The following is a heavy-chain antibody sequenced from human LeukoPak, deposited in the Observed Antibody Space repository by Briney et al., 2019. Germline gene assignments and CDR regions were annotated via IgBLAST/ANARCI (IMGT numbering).Heavy chain of an antibody. CDR3: AKTGDDGYGSSWYRGYFDY. CDR1: GYTFSSYG. CDR2: ISYDGSNK. J-gene: IGHJ4*02. D-gene: IGHD6-13*01. Sequence: GGSLRLSCAASGYTFSSYGMHWVPEAPGKGLEWVAVISYDGSNKYYADSVKGRFTISRDNSKNTLYLQMNSLRAEDTAVYYCAKTGDDGYGSSWYRGYFDYWGQGTLVTVSS. V-gene: IGHV3-30*18.